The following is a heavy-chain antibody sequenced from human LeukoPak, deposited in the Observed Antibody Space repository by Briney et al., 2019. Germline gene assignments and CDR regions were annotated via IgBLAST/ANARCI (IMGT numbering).Heavy chain of an antibody. CDR3: ARGGSYYEIYFDY. Sequence: PGGSLRLSCAASGFTFSSYSMNWVRQAPGKGLEWVSSISSSSSSYIYYADSVKGRFTISRDNAKNSLYLQMNSLRAEDTAVYYCARGGSYYEIYFDYWGQGTLVTVSS. D-gene: IGHD1-26*01. V-gene: IGHV3-21*01. CDR1: GFTFSSYS. CDR2: ISSSSSSYI. J-gene: IGHJ4*02.